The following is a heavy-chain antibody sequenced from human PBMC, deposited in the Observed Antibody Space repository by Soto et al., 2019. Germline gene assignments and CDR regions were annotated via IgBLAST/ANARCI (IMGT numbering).Heavy chain of an antibody. D-gene: IGHD3-22*01. V-gene: IGHV3-30-3*01. CDR3: ARDPRYYYDSSGYLDY. J-gene: IGHJ4*02. Sequence: QVQLVESGGGVVQPGRSLRLSCAASGFTFSSYAMHWVRQAPGKGLEWVAVISYDGSNKYYADSVKGRFTISRDNSKNTLYLQMNGLRAEDTAVYYCARDPRYYYDSSGYLDYWGQGTLVTVSS. CDR2: ISYDGSNK. CDR1: GFTFSSYA.